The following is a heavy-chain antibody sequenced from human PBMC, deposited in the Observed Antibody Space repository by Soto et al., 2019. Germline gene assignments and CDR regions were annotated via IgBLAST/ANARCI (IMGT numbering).Heavy chain of an antibody. D-gene: IGHD2-15*01. J-gene: IGHJ6*02. Sequence: AVKCSFKASGGTFSSYAISWVRQAPGQGLDCMGGIIPIFGTANYAQKFQGRVTITADKSTSTAYMELSSLRSEDTAVYYCASEIVVVVAATRYYGMDVWGQGTTVTVS. V-gene: IGHV1-69*06. CDR1: GGTFSSYA. CDR3: ASEIVVVVAATRYYGMDV. CDR2: IIPIFGTA.